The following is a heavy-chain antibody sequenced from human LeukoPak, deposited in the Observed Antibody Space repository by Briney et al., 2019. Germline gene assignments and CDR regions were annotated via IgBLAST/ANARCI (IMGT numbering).Heavy chain of an antibody. Sequence: PGGSLRLSCAASGFTFSSYEMHWVRQAPGKGLEWVSYIDSSGSTIYYADSVKGRFTISRDNAKNPLYLQMKSLRAEDTAVYYCARDYGGSSPFDYWGQGTLVTVSS. CDR1: GFTFSSYE. CDR2: IDSSGSTI. CDR3: ARDYGGSSPFDY. V-gene: IGHV3-48*03. D-gene: IGHD4-23*01. J-gene: IGHJ4*02.